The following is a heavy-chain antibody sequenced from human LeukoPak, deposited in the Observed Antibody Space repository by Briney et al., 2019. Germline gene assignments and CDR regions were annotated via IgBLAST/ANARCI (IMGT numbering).Heavy chain of an antibody. D-gene: IGHD1-14*01. Sequence: GGSLRLSCATSGFNVSSAYMTWVRHTPGKGLDWVSFIYSSGNSYYGDSVKGRFSISRDISTNTLHLEMKALRADDTAVYYCAAGGISPSHGFEIWGQGTVVTVSS. J-gene: IGHJ3*02. CDR1: GFNVSSAY. CDR3: AAGGISPSHGFEI. V-gene: IGHV3-53*01. CDR2: IYSSGNS.